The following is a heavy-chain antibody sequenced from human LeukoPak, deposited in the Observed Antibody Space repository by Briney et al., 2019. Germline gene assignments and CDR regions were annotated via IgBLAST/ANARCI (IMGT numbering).Heavy chain of an antibody. Sequence: GGSLRLSCAASGFTFSSYGMHWVRQAPGKGLEWVAFIRYDGSNKYYADSVKGRFTISRDNSKNTLYLQMNSLRAEDTAVYYCAKDPGIAVAEHNWGQGTLVTVSS. D-gene: IGHD6-19*01. V-gene: IGHV3-30*02. CDR1: GFTFSSYG. J-gene: IGHJ4*02. CDR3: AKDPGIAVAEHN. CDR2: IRYDGSNK.